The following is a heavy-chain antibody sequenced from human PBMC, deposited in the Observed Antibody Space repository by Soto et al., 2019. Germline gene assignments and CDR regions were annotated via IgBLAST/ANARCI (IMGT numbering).Heavy chain of an antibody. Sequence: PSETLSHTCDVSGDTISSYDWSWIRQTPGRGLEWIGYIYYSENTYYNPSLKSRVTISVDRSKNQFSLKLSSVTAADTAVYYCARVPGPWGQGTLVTVSS. CDR2: IYYSENT. V-gene: IGHV4-59*12. J-gene: IGHJ5*02. CDR1: GDTISSYD. CDR3: ARVPGP.